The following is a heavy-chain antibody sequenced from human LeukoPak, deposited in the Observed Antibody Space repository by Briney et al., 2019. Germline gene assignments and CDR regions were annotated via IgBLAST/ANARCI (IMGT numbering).Heavy chain of an antibody. CDR3: YYGPDSYGGNYRNNYFDS. CDR2: ITGSGRTT. CDR1: GFTFSNYA. J-gene: IGHJ5*01. Sequence: PGGSLRLSCVASGFTFSNYAMTWVRQAPGKGLEWVSAITGSGRTTFYADSVKGRFTISRDNSNNLLILEMNSLRLDGAGVYFWYYGPDSYGGNYRNNYFDSWGQGTLVAV. V-gene: IGHV3-23*01. D-gene: IGHD3-16*02.